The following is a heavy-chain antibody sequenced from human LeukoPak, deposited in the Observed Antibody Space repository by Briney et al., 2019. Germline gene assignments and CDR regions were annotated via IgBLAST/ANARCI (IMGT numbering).Heavy chain of an antibody. Sequence: PGRSLRLSCVTSGFTFSNHAMHWVRQGPGKGLEWVAVISDDGTSKFYADSVKGRFTIFRDNSKNTLFLQINSLRPEDTAMYYCARVDDLDAFDIWGQGTLVTVSS. J-gene: IGHJ3*02. D-gene: IGHD2-2*03. V-gene: IGHV3-30*04. CDR3: ARVDDLDAFDI. CDR1: GFTFSNHA. CDR2: ISDDGTSK.